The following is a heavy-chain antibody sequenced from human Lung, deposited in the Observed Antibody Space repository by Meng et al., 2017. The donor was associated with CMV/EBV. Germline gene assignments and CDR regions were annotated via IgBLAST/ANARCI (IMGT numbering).Heavy chain of an antibody. CDR2: ISGTSDYT. CDR3: ASWNDIDDYMYSFDD. V-gene: IGHV3-21*06. CDR1: GLSFNRHS. J-gene: IGHJ4*02. Sequence: GEXXKISCAGSGLSFNRHSLNWVRQTPGKGLEWVSRISGTSDYTWYADSVKGRFTISRDNARSSLYLQMNSLRPEDTAVYYCASWNDIDDYMYSFDDWGQGXLVTVSS. D-gene: IGHD1-1*01.